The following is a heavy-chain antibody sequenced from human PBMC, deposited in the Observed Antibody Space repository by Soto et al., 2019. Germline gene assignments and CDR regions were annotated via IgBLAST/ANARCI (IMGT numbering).Heavy chain of an antibody. D-gene: IGHD5-18*01. Sequence: PSETLSLTCTVSGGSISSYYWSWIRQPPRKGLEWIGYIYYSGSTNYNPSLKSRVTISVDTSKNQFSLKLSSVTAADTAVYYCARAREDTAMVTDWFDPWGQGTLVTVSS. CDR2: IYYSGST. J-gene: IGHJ5*02. CDR3: ARAREDTAMVTDWFDP. V-gene: IGHV4-59*01. CDR1: GGSISSYY.